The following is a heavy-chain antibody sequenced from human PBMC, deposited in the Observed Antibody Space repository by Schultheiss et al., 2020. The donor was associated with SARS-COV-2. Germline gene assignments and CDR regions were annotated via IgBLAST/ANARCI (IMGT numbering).Heavy chain of an antibody. CDR2: ISYDGSNK. CDR3: ARAFSPGGLRDY. Sequence: GGSLRLSCAASGFTFSSYAMHWVRQAPGKGLEWVAVISYDGSNKYYADSVKGRFTISRDNSKNTLYLQMNSLRAEDTAVYYCARAFSPGGLRDYWGQGTLVTVSS. V-gene: IGHV3-30*04. CDR1: GFTFSSYA. J-gene: IGHJ4*02. D-gene: IGHD4-17*01.